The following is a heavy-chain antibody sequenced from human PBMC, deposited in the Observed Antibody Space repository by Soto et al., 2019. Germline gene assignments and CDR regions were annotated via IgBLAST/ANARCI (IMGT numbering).Heavy chain of an antibody. J-gene: IGHJ4*02. D-gene: IGHD3-3*01. CDR2: IYYSGST. Sequence: PSETLSLTCTGSGGAVSSGSYYWSWIRQPPGKGLEWIGYIYYSGSTNYNPSLKSRVTISLDTSKNQFSLKLSSVTAADTAVYYCARAVGDFWSGYYLGGFDYWGQGTLVTVSS. CDR1: GGAVSSGSYY. V-gene: IGHV4-61*01. CDR3: ARAVGDFWSGYYLGGFDY.